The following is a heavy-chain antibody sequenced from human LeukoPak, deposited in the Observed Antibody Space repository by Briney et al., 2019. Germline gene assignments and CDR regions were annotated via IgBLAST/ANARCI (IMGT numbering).Heavy chain of an antibody. J-gene: IGHJ5*02. CDR3: ARDIDPAGEHWFDP. D-gene: IGHD3-10*01. Sequence: SETLSLTCTVSGGSISSYYWSWIRQPPGKGLEWIGYIYYSGSTNYNPSLKSRVTISVDTSKNQFSLKLSSVTAAGTAVYYCARDIDPAGEHWFDPWGQGTLVTVSS. CDR2: IYYSGST. V-gene: IGHV4-59*01. CDR1: GGSISSYY.